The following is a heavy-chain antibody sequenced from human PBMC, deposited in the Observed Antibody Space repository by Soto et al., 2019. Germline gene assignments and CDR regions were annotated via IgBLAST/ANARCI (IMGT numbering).Heavy chain of an antibody. CDR2: FDPEDGET. D-gene: IGHD3-10*01. CDR1: GYTLTELS. Sequence: ASFKVSCKVSGYTLTELSMHWVRQAPGKGLEWMGGFDPEDGETIYAQKSQGRVTMTEDTSTDTAYMELSSLRSEDTAVYYCATVFSFGLGWSSGFDYWGQGTLVTVSS. J-gene: IGHJ4*02. V-gene: IGHV1-24*01. CDR3: ATVFSFGLGWSSGFDY.